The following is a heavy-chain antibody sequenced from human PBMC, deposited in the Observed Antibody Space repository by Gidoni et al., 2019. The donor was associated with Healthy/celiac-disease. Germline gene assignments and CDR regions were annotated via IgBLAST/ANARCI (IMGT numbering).Heavy chain of an antibody. Sequence: QVQLPESGPGLVKPSETLYLTCAVSGYSISSGYYWGWIRQPPGKGLEWIGSIYHSGSTYYNPSLKSRVTISVDTSKNQFSLKLSSVTAADTAVYYCARDLTTVTDFGAFDIWGQGTMVTVSS. CDR2: IYHSGST. CDR1: GYSISSGYY. D-gene: IGHD4-17*01. J-gene: IGHJ3*02. CDR3: ARDLTTVTDFGAFDI. V-gene: IGHV4-38-2*02.